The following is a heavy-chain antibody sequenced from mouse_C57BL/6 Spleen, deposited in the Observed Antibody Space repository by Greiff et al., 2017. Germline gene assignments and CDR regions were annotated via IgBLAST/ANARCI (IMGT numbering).Heavy chain of an antibody. D-gene: IGHD1-1*01. J-gene: IGHJ3*01. V-gene: IGHV2-6*01. CDR2: IWGVGST. CDR3: ATPSYYGSSYPFAY. CDR1: GFSLTSYG. Sequence: VQLVESGPGLVAPSQSLSITCTVSGFSLTSYGVDWVRPSPGKGLEWLGVIWGVGSTNYKSAIKSRLSISKDNSKSQVVLKMNSLQTEDTAMYYCATPSYYGSSYPFAYWGQGTLVTVSA.